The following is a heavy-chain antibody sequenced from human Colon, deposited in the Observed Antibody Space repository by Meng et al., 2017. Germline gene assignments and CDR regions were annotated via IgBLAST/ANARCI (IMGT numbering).Heavy chain of an antibody. Sequence: QGQVQEVGGGLLKPSEALSLPCVVYGGSFSGYYRSLIRQPPGKGLEWIGEINHSGSTNYNPSLKSRVTISVDTSKNQFSLKLSSVTAADTAVYYCARGRYSGYLPWGQGTLVTVSS. CDR1: GGSFSGYY. D-gene: IGHD5-12*01. V-gene: IGHV4-34*01. CDR3: ARGRYSGYLP. CDR2: INHSGST. J-gene: IGHJ5*02.